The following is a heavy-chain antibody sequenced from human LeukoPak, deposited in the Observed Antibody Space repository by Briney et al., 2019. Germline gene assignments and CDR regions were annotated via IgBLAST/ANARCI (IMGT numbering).Heavy chain of an antibody. CDR3: ARVRCSGGGCFYNFDY. CDR1: GFTFSTYS. CDR2: LSSSSTYV. V-gene: IGHV3-21*01. D-gene: IGHD2-15*01. Sequence: GGSLRLSCAASGFTFSTYSMNWVRQAPGKGLEWVSSLSSSSTYVYYADSVKGRSTISRDNAKNSLYLQMNSLRAEDTAVYYCARVRCSGGGCFYNFDYWGQGSLVTVSS. J-gene: IGHJ4*02.